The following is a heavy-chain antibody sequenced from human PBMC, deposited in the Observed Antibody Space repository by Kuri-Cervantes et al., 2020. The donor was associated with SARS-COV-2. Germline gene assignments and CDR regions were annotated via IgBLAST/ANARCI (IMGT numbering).Heavy chain of an antibody. CDR1: GYTFTSYD. V-gene: IGHV1-8*03. J-gene: IGHJ5*02. CDR3: ARAYTADYYIVAVPAAIIHNWFDP. CDR2: MNPNSGNT. D-gene: IGHD2-2*02. Sequence: ASVKVSCKASGYTFTSYDINWVRQATGQGLEWMGWMNPNSGNTGYAQKFQGRVTITRNTSISTAYMELSSLRSEDTAVYYCARAYTADYYIVAVPAAIIHNWFDPWGQGTLVTVSS.